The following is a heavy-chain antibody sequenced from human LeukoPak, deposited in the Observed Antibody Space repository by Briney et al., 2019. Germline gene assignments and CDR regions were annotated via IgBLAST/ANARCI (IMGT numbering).Heavy chain of an antibody. CDR1: GYTFTSYD. Sequence: ASVKVSCKASGYTFTSYDINWVRQATGQGLEWMGWMNPNSGNTGYAQKFQGRVTMTRNTSISTAYMELSSLRSEDTAVYYCARGGYRAAMVDYWGQGTLVTVSS. D-gene: IGHD2-2*01. V-gene: IGHV1-8*02. CDR2: MNPNSGNT. J-gene: IGHJ4*02. CDR3: ARGGYRAAMVDY.